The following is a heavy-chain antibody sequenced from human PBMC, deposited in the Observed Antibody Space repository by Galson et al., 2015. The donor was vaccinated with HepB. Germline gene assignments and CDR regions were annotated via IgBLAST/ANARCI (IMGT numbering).Heavy chain of an antibody. CDR2: INGRSGDI. CDR1: GFTFTNCN. V-gene: IGHV3-21*01. D-gene: IGHD1-26*01. CDR3: ANELNNIMGNTTLAYFDS. J-gene: IGHJ4*02. Sequence: SLRLSCAASGFTFTNCNMNWVRQVPGKGLEWVSFINGRSGDIYYIDSVEGRLTISRDNTKKSLFLQMNNLRAEDTAVYYCANELNNIMGNTTLAYFDSWGQGTVVTVSS.